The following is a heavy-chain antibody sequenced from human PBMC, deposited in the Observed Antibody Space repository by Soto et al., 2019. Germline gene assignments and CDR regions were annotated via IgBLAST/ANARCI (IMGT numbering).Heavy chain of an antibody. V-gene: IGHV3-23*01. J-gene: IGHJ4*02. CDR2: ISGSGGST. CDR3: ANRLASSGWYANYFDY. D-gene: IGHD6-19*01. Sequence: GGSLRLSCAASGFTFSSYAMSWVRQAPGKGLEWVSAISGSGGSTYYADSVKGRFTISRDNPKNTLYLQMNSLRAEDTAVYYCANRLASSGWYANYFDYWGQGPLVNVS. CDR1: GFTFSSYA.